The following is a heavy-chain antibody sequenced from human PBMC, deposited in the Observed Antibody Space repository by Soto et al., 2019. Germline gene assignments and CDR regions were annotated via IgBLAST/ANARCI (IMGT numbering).Heavy chain of an antibody. D-gene: IGHD2-2*01. CDR1: GFSLSTSGVG. V-gene: IGHV2-5*02. J-gene: IGHJ5*02. CDR2: IYWDDDK. Sequence: SGPTLVKPTQTLTLTCTFSGFSLSTSGVGVGWIRQPPGKALEWLALIYWDDDKRYSPSLKSRLTITKDTSKNQVVLTMTNMDPVDTATYYCAHTGDIVVVPAMRNWFDPWGQGTLVTVSS. CDR3: AHTGDIVVVPAMRNWFDP.